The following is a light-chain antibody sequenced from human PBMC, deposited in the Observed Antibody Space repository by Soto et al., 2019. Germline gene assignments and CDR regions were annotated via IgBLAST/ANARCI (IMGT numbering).Light chain of an antibody. V-gene: IGKV3-11*01. J-gene: IGKJ1*01. CDR1: QSVSRY. CDR3: QQRSNWPRT. Sequence: MVLTQSPGTLSLSPGERATLSCRASQSVSRYLAWYQQKPGQAPRLLIYDASNRATGIPARFSGSGSGTDFTLTISSLEPEDFAVYYCQQRSNWPRTFGQGTKV. CDR2: DAS.